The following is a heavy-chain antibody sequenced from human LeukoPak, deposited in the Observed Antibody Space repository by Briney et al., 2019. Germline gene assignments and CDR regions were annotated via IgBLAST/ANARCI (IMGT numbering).Heavy chain of an antibody. CDR3: ARDWGDVFDANWFDP. V-gene: IGHV1-69*13. CDR2: IIPIFGTA. J-gene: IGHJ5*02. D-gene: IGHD3-16*01. Sequence: GASVKVSCKASGGTFSSYAISWVRQAPGQGLEWMGGIIPIFGTANYAQKFQGRVTTTADESTSTAYMELNSLRSEDTAVYYCARDWGDVFDANWFDPWGQGTLVTVSS. CDR1: GGTFSSYA.